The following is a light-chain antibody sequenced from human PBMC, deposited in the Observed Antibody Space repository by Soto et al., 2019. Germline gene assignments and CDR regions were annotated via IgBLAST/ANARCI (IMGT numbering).Light chain of an antibody. CDR1: QNINEW. CDR3: QRYNSYSRT. V-gene: IGKV1-5*01. CDR2: DAS. J-gene: IGKJ1*01. Sequence: DIQMTQSPSTLSASVGDRVTITCRASQNINEWLAWYQQKPGKAPKFLIYDASILESGVPSRFSGSGSGTEFTITISSLQPDDFATYYCQRYNSYSRTFGQGTQVEIK.